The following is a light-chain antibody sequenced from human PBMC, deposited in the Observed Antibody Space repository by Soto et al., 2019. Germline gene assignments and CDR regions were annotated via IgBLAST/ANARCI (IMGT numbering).Light chain of an antibody. Sequence: QSALTQPASVSGSPGQSITISCTGTSSDVGGYNYVSWYQHHPGQAPKLLIYEVGNRPSGVSSRFSGSKSGNTASLTISGLQTEGEADYYCNSYTSVTTLGVFGTGTKLTVL. V-gene: IGLV2-14*01. J-gene: IGLJ1*01. CDR3: NSYTSVTTLGV. CDR2: EVG. CDR1: SSDVGGYNY.